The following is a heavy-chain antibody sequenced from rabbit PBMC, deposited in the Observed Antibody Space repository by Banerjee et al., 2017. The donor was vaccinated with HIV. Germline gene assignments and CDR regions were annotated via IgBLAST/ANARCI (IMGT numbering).Heavy chain of an antibody. D-gene: IGHD1-1*01. Sequence: QSLEESGGDLVKPEASLTLTCTASGFSFSSRYWICWVRQAPGKGLEWIACIYAGSSGSTYYASWAKGRFTISKTSSTTVTLQMTSLTAADTATYFCARWYYSGGGGYNLWGQGTLVTVS. CDR1: GFSFSSRYW. J-gene: IGHJ6*01. CDR2: IYAGSSGST. V-gene: IGHV1S40*01. CDR3: ARWYYSGGGGYNL.